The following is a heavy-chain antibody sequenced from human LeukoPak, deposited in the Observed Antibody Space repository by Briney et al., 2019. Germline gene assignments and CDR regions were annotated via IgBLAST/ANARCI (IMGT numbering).Heavy chain of an antibody. CDR3: ATWGSGWYYFDY. Sequence: GASVKVSCKVSGYTLTELSMHWVRQAPGKGLEWMGGFDPEDGETIYAQKFQGRVTMTEDTSTDTAYMELSSLRSEDTAVYYCATWGSGWYYFDYWGQGTLVTVSS. J-gene: IGHJ4*02. CDR1: GYTLTELS. V-gene: IGHV1-24*01. CDR2: FDPEDGET. D-gene: IGHD6-19*01.